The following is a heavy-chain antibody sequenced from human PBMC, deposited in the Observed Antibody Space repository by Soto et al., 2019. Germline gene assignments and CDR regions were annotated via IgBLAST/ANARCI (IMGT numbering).Heavy chain of an antibody. J-gene: IGHJ4*02. CDR3: ARDEEADSSSGFDY. CDR1: GFTFSSYS. Sequence: GGSLRLSCAASGFTFSSYSMNWVRQAPGKGLEWVSSISSSSSYIYYADSVKGRFTISRDNAKNSLYLQMNSLRAEDTAVYYCARDEEADSSSGFDYWGQGTLVTVSS. D-gene: IGHD6-6*01. CDR2: ISSSSSYI. V-gene: IGHV3-21*01.